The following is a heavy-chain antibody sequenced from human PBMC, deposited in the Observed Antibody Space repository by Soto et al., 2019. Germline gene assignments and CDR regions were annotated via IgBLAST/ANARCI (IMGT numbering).Heavy chain of an antibody. CDR2: FSFYGRRDNT. CDR3: AKSPCNDHGGPNDH. D-gene: IGHD1-1*01. J-gene: IGHJ4*02. CDR1: GFTFSSYD. Sequence: EVQLLESGGGLVQPGGSLRLSCVGSGFTFSSYDMTWVRQAPGKGLEWVSSFSFYGRRDNTYYADSVKGRFTISRDNSRNTVYLQMDSLRVEDTAVYYCAKSPCNDHGGPNDHWGQGTLVTVSS. V-gene: IGHV3-23*01.